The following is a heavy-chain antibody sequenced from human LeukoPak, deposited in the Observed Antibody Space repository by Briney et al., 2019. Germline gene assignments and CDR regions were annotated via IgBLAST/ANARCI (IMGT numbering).Heavy chain of an antibody. CDR2: ISAYNGNT. J-gene: IGHJ6*03. CDR3: ARADYGDYGRSRYYYYYYYMDV. V-gene: IGHV1-18*01. D-gene: IGHD4-17*01. CDR1: GYTFTSYD. Sequence: ASVKVSCKASGYTFTSYDINWVRQAPGQGLEWMGWISAYNGNTNYAQKLQGRVAMTTDTSTSTAYMELRSLRSEDTAVYYCARADYGDYGRSRYYYYYYYMDVWGKGTTVTVSS.